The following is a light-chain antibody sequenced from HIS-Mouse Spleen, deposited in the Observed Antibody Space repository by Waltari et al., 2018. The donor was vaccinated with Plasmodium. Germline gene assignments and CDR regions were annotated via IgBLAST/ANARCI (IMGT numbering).Light chain of an antibody. Sequence: QSALTQPPSASGSPGQSVTISCTGTSSDVGGYNYVSWYQQHPGKAPKLMIYDVSKRPSGVPDRFSCSKSGNSASLTVSWLQAEDEADYYCSSYAGSNNYVFGTGTKVTVL. CDR1: SSDVGGYNY. CDR2: DVS. CDR3: SSYAGSNNYV. V-gene: IGLV2-8*01. J-gene: IGLJ1*01.